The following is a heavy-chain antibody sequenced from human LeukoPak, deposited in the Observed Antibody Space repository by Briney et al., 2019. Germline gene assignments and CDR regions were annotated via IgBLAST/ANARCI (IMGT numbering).Heavy chain of an antibody. D-gene: IGHD4-23*01. V-gene: IGHV1-46*01. CDR2: INPSAGST. J-gene: IGHJ3*02. Sequence: GASVKVSCKASGYTFTCYYIHWVRQAPGQGLEWMGIINPSAGSTTYPQKLQGRVTLTRDTSTSTVYMELSSLRSEDTAVYYCARAGGGGNAFDIWGQGTMVTVSS. CDR1: GYTFTCYY. CDR3: ARAGGGGNAFDI.